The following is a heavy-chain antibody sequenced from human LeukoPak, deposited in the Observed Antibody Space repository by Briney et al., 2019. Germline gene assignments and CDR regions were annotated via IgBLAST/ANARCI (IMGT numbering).Heavy chain of an antibody. J-gene: IGHJ4*02. V-gene: IGHV3-73*01. D-gene: IGHD3-22*01. CDR2: IRSKPNSYAT. CDR1: GFTFSGSA. Sequence: PGGSLRHSCVASGFTFSGSAMHWVRQASGKGLEWVGRIRSKPNSYATAYAASVKDRFTISRDDSKNMAYLQMNSLKTEDTAVYYCTRHREGYYYDSSGLDYWGQGTLVTVSS. CDR3: TRHREGYYYDSSGLDY.